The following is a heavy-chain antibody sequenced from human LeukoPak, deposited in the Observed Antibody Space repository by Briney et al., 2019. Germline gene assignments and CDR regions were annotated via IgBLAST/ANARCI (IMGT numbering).Heavy chain of an antibody. D-gene: IGHD6-13*01. V-gene: IGHV3-21*01. CDR2: ISGSSRHK. J-gene: IGHJ4*02. Sequence: GGSLRLSCAASGFTFSSYTMNWVRQAPGKGLEWVSSISGSSRHKYYADSVKGRFTISRDNAKNSLYLQMNSLRAEDTAVYYCARTANFAAGYYIDYWGQGTLITVSS. CDR3: ARTANFAAGYYIDY. CDR1: GFTFSSYT.